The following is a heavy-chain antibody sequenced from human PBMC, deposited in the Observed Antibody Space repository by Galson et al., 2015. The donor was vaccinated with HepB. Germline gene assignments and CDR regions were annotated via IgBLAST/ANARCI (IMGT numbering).Heavy chain of an antibody. CDR1: GFKLSSYN. D-gene: IGHD3-10*01. V-gene: IGHV3-21*01. CDR3: ASGGLTVKGFGESFLNWFDP. J-gene: IGHJ5*02. Sequence: SLRLSCAASGFKLSSYNMHWVRQAPGKGLEWVSYISSGSNIYYADSVRGRFTISRDNAKNLLFLQMNSLRVDDTAVYYCASGGLTVKGFGESFLNWFDPWGQGILVTVSS. CDR2: ISSGSNI.